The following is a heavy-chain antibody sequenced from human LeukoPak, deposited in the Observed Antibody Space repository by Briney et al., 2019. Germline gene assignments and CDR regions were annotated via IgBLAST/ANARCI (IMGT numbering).Heavy chain of an antibody. D-gene: IGHD4-17*01. Sequence: MPSETLSLTCTVSGGSITTYYCSWIRQSPGKGLEWIGYIYYNGVTNYNPSLRSRVTTSVDTSKNQFSLKLNSVTAADTAVYYCARHESYGDANWFDPWGQGTLVTVSS. V-gene: IGHV4-59*08. J-gene: IGHJ5*02. CDR1: GGSITTYY. CDR3: ARHESYGDANWFDP. CDR2: IYYNGVT.